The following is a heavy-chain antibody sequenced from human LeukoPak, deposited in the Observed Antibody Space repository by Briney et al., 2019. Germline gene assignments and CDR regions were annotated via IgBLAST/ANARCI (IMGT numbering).Heavy chain of an antibody. D-gene: IGHD6-13*01. J-gene: IGHJ3*02. CDR3: ARGPFWTAAVVDAFDI. V-gene: IGHV4-59*01. CDR1: GGSISSYY. CDR2: IYYSGST. Sequence: PSETLYLTCTVSGGSISSYYWSWIRQPPGRGLEWIGYIYYSGSTNYNPSLKSRVTISVDTSKNQFSLKLSSVTAADTAVYYCARGPFWTAAVVDAFDIWGQGTMVTVSS.